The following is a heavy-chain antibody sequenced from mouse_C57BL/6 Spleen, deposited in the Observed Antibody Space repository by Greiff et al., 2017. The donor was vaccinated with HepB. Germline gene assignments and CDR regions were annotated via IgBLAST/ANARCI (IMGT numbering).Heavy chain of an antibody. D-gene: IGHD4-1*01. CDR1: GFTFSSYG. CDR2: ISSGGSYT. Sequence: EVMLVESGGDLVKPGGSLKLSCAASGFTFSSYGMSWVRQTPDKRLEWVATISSGGSYTYYPDSVKGRFTISRDNAKNTLYLQMSSLKSEDTAMYYGARNWDGYYFDYWGQGTTLTVSS. J-gene: IGHJ2*01. V-gene: IGHV5-6*01. CDR3: ARNWDGYYFDY.